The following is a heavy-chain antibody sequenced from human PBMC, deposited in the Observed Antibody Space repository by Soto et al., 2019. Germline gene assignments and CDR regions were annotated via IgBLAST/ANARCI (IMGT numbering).Heavy chain of an antibody. CDR2: IYYSGST. D-gene: IGHD2-15*01. Sequence: SETLSLTCTVSGGSISSYYWSWIRQPPGKGLEWIGYIYYSGSTNYNPSLKSRVTISVDTSKNQFSLKLSSVTAADTAVYYCAGCSGGSCRRPENYYYYYMDVWGKGTTVTVSS. V-gene: IGHV4-59*01. J-gene: IGHJ6*03. CDR1: GGSISSYY. CDR3: AGCSGGSCRRPENYYYYYMDV.